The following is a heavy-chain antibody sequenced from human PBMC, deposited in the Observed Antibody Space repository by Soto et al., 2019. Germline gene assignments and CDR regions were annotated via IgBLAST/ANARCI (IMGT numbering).Heavy chain of an antibody. D-gene: IGHD3-10*01. Sequence: SETLSLTCTVSGGSISSSSYYWDWIRQPPGKGLEWIGSIYYSGSTYYNPSLKSRVTISVDTSKNQFSLKLSSVTAADTAVYYCARHGITMVRGVIISSYYYYGVDVWGQGTTVTVSS. J-gene: IGHJ6*02. CDR1: GGSISSSSYY. V-gene: IGHV4-39*01. CDR3: ARHGITMVRGVIISSYYYYGVDV. CDR2: IYYSGST.